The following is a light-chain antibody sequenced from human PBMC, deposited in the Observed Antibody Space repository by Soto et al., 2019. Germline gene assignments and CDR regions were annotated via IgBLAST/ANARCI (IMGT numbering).Light chain of an antibody. J-gene: IGKJ4*01. CDR3: QQRSSWLT. CDR2: DAS. CDR1: QSISSY. Sequence: EIVLTQSPATLSLSPGDRATLSCRASQSISSYLAWYQQKPGQAPRLLIYDASNRATGIPARFSGSGSGTDFTLTISSLEPEDFAVYYCQQRSSWLTFGGGTKVEIK. V-gene: IGKV3-11*01.